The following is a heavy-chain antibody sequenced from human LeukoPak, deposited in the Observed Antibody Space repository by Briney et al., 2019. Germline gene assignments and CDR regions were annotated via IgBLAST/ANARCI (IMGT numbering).Heavy chain of an antibody. CDR3: AREGAAGGLPLIDY. CDR1: GFTFSSYG. CDR2: IKPDGSER. V-gene: IGHV3-7*05. D-gene: IGHD6-13*01. J-gene: IGHJ4*02. Sequence: GGSLPHSRAGSGFTFSSYGMSWVGQAPGKRLEGVANIKPDGSERYYVYSVKGRLTRPRGNAKNSLYLQMNSLRAEDTAVYYCAREGAAGGLPLIDYWGQGALVTVSS.